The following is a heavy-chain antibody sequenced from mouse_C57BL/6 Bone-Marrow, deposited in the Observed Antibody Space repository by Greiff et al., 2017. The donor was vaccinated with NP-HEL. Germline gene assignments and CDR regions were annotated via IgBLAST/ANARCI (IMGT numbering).Heavy chain of an antibody. V-gene: IGHV1-53*01. CDR3: EREGDYGVFDY. CDR2: ITPSNVCT. J-gene: IGHJ3*01. Sequence: QVQLQQPGTELVKPGASVKLSCKASGYTFTSYWMHWVKQRPGQGLECIGNITPSNVCTNYNAKFKSKATLTVDKSSSTAYMELSRLKSEGSAVYYCEREGDYGVFDYWGQGTLVTVSA. CDR1: GYTFTSYW. D-gene: IGHD2-4*01.